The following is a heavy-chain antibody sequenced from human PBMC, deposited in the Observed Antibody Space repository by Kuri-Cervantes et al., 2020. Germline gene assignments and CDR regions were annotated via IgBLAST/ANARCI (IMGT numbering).Heavy chain of an antibody. CDR2: LYHSGSA. V-gene: IGHV4-38-2*01. J-gene: IGHJ4*02. CDR3: ARLEVISTDYFDH. Sequence: SETLSLTCAVSGYSINSDNSWGWIRQPPGKGLEWIGSLYHSGSAYYNPSLKSRVTISVDTSKNQFSLKLSSVTVADTSVYYCARLEVISTDYFDHWGQGTLVTVSS. D-gene: IGHD3-22*01. CDR1: GYSINSDNS.